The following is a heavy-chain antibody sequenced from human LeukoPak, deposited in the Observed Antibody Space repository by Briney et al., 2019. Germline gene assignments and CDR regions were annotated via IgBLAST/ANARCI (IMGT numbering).Heavy chain of an antibody. CDR3: ARDLGFGDVD. CDR2: INAGNGDT. D-gene: IGHD3-10*01. J-gene: IGHJ4*02. V-gene: IGHV1-3*01. CDR1: GYTFTNYP. Sequence: ASVKVSCKASGYTFTNYPMHWIRQAPGQRLEWMGWINAGNGDTKYSQKFQGRITITRDTSASTASMELSSLRSEDTAVYYCARDLGFGDVDWGQGTLVAVSS.